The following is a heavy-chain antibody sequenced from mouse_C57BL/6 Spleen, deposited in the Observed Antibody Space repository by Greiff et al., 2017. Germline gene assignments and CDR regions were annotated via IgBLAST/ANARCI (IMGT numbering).Heavy chain of an antibody. J-gene: IGHJ4*01. CDR1: GYTFTSYW. CDR2: IDPNSGGT. Sequence: VQLQQPGPELLKPGASVKLSCKASGYTFTSYWMNWVKRRPGRGLEWIGRIDPNSGGTKYNEKLKSKATLTVDKPSSTAYMQLSSLTSEDSAVYYCASIYPDYYAMDYWGQGTSVTVSS. D-gene: IGHD2-1*01. CDR3: ASIYPDYYAMDY. V-gene: IGHV1-72*01.